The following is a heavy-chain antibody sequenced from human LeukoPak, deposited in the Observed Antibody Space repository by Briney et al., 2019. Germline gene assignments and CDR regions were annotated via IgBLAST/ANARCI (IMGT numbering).Heavy chain of an antibody. CDR1: GFTFSSYW. CDR3: ARGPGGSGSYSVTANWFEP. D-gene: IGHD3-10*01. V-gene: IGHV3-74*01. CDR2: INSDGSST. Sequence: PGGSLRLSCAVSGFTFSSYWVHWVRQAPGKGLVWVSRINSDGSSTSYADSVKGRFTISRDNSKNTVYLQMNSLRAEDTAVYYCARGPGGSGSYSVTANWFEPGGQGTLVTVSS. J-gene: IGHJ5*02.